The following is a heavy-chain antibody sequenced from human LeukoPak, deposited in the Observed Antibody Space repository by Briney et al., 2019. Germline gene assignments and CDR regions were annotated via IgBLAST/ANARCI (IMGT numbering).Heavy chain of an antibody. CDR3: ARVGVNTFLPQD. CDR2: IVVESGET. CDR1: GFTLATST. Sequence: SVKVSCKASGFTLATSTVQWVRQARGQRLEWIGWIVVESGETNYAQKFQERVTITRDKSTNTAYMEVSSLRSEDTAVYYCARVGVNTFLPQDWGQGTLVTVSS. J-gene: IGHJ4*02. V-gene: IGHV1-58*01. D-gene: IGHD3-10*01.